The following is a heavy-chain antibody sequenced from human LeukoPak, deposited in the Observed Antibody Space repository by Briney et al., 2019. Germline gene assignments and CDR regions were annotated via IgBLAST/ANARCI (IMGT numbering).Heavy chain of an antibody. CDR2: ISYDGSNK. D-gene: IGHD3-10*01. J-gene: IGHJ5*02. CDR1: GFTFSSYA. Sequence: GRSLRLSCAASGFTFSSYAMHWVRQAPGKGLEWVAVISYDGSNKYYADSVKGRFTISRDNSKNTLYLQMNSLRAEDTAVYYCARGAPLLWFGDLWGQGTLVTVSS. CDR3: ARGAPLLWFGDL. V-gene: IGHV3-30-3*01.